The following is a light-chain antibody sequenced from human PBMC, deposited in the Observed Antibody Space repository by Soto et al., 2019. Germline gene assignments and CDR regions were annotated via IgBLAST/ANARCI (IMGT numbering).Light chain of an antibody. V-gene: IGKV1-39*01. J-gene: IGKJ1*01. CDR3: QQYGSSPQT. CDR1: QSISSY. Sequence: IQMTQSPSTLSASVGDRVTITCRASQSISSYLNWYQQKPGKAPKLLIYAASSLQSGVPSRFSGSGSGTDFTLTISRLEPEDFAVYYCQQYGSSPQTFGQGTKVDIK. CDR2: AAS.